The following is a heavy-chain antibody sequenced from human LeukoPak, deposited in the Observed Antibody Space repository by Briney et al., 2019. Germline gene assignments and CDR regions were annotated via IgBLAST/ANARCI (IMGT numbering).Heavy chain of an antibody. CDR1: GGSFSGYY. V-gene: IGHV4-34*01. D-gene: IGHD6-13*01. CDR2: INHSGST. J-gene: IGHJ4*02. Sequence: SETLSLTCAVYGGSFSGYYWSWIRQPPGKGLEWRGEINHSGSTNYNPSLKSRVTISVDTSKNQFFLKLSSVTAADTAVYYCARDVVAAVGSFDYWGQGILVTVSS. CDR3: ARDVVAAVGSFDY.